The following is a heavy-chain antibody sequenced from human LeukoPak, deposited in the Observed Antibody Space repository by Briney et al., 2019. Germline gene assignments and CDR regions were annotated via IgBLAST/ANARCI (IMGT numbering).Heavy chain of an antibody. CDR1: GYTFTSYD. J-gene: IGHJ4*02. D-gene: IGHD6-13*01. CDR3: AISAADNYFDY. CDR2: MNPNSGNT. Sequence: GASVKVSCKASGYTFTSYDINWVRQATGQGLEWMGWMNPNSGNTGYAQKFQGRVTMTRNTSISTAYMELRSLRSDDTAVYYCAISAADNYFDYWGQGTLVTVSS. V-gene: IGHV1-8*01.